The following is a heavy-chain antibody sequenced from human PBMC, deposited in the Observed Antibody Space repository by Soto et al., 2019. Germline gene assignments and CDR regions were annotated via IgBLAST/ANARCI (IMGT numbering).Heavy chain of an antibody. CDR1: GGTXTSYA. CDR3: ARDRGDIVVVPAAMRKLYWFDP. D-gene: IGHD2-2*01. V-gene: IGHV1-69*13. Sequence: SXKVSFKASGGTXTSYASRLVRQAPGHGLEWIGGIIPIFGTANYAQKFQGRLTITAEEYTSTAYMELRSLRSEDTAVYYCARDRGDIVVVPAAMRKLYWFDPWGQGTLGTVSS. CDR2: IIPIFGTA. J-gene: IGHJ5*02.